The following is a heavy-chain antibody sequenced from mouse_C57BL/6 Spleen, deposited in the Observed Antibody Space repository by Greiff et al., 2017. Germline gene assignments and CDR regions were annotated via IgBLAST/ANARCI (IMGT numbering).Heavy chain of an antibody. D-gene: IGHD1-1*01. Sequence: VQLQQSGAGLMKPGASVKLSCTATGYTFTGYWIEWVQQRPGHGLEWIGEILTGSGSTNYNATLKGRATFTADTSSNTAYMQLSSLTTEDSAIYYCAGYGSSYNGGQGTTLTVSS. CDR2: ILTGSGST. CDR1: GYTFTGYW. CDR3: AGYGSSYN. V-gene: IGHV1-9*01. J-gene: IGHJ2*01.